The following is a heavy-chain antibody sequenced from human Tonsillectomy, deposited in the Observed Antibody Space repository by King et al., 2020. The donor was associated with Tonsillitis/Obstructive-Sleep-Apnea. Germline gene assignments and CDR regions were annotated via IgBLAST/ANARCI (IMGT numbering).Heavy chain of an antibody. Sequence: VQLVESGGGVVQPGRSLRLSCAASGFTFSSYAMHWVRQAPGKGLEWVALISFDGSNKYFADSVKGRFTISRDNSKNRLYLQMNSLRAEDTALYYCAREIGSSGWYPHFDYWGQGTLVTLSS. D-gene: IGHD6-19*01. CDR2: ISFDGSNK. V-gene: IGHV3-30*04. CDR1: GFTFSSYA. J-gene: IGHJ4*02. CDR3: AREIGSSGWYPHFDY.